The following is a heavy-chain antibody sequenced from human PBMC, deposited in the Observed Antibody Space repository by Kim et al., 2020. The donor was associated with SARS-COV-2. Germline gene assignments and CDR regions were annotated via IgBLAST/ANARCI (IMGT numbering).Heavy chain of an antibody. Sequence: GGSLRLSCAASGFTFSSYSMNWVRQAPGKGLEWVSSISSSSSYRYYADSVKGRFTISRDNAKNSLYLQMNSLRAEDTAVYYCPRGGWDYVWGSYRPYYFDYWGQGTLVTVSS. CDR1: GFTFSSYS. J-gene: IGHJ4*02. D-gene: IGHD3-16*02. V-gene: IGHV3-21*01. CDR3: PRGGWDYVWGSYRPYYFDY. CDR2: ISSSSSYR.